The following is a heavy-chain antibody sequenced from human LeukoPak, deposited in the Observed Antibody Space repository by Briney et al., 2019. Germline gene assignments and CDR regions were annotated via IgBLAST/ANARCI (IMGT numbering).Heavy chain of an antibody. J-gene: IGHJ4*02. V-gene: IGHV3-48*03. CDR3: AREGSYSSGFDY. CDR2: ISSSGSTI. D-gene: IGHD6-19*01. Sequence: GGSLRLSCAASGFTFSSYEMNWVRQAPGKGLEWVSYISSSGSTIYYADSVKGRFTISRENAKNSLYLQMNSLRAEDTAVYYCAREGSYSSGFDYWGQGTLVTVSS. CDR1: GFTFSSYE.